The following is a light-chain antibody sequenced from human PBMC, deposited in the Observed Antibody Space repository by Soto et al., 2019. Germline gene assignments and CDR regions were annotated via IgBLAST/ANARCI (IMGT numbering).Light chain of an antibody. CDR2: GAS. J-gene: IGKJ1*01. CDR3: QQSYSTPQA. V-gene: IGKV3-20*01. CDR1: QSVSSHY. Sequence: EIVLTQSPGTLSLSPWKRATLSCRASQSVSSHYLAWYQQKPGQAPRLLISGASSRAAGIPDRFSGSGSGTEFTLTISSLQPEDFATYYCQQSYSTPQAFGQGTKVDIK.